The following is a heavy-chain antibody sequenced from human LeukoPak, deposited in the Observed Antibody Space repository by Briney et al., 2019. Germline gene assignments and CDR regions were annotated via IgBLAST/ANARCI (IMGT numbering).Heavy chain of an antibody. J-gene: IGHJ4*02. CDR3: ARVRGDYSFDS. V-gene: IGHV3-7*04. Sequence: VGSPRLSCAPSVFTFCNYWMIGVRHAPGGGLQWVANIKQDGIEKSYLHSVKGRVTISRDTAKNSLYLQMNSLRAEDTAVYYCARVRGDYSFDSWGQGTLVTVSS. CDR1: VFTFCNYW. D-gene: IGHD3-10*01. CDR2: IKQDGIEK.